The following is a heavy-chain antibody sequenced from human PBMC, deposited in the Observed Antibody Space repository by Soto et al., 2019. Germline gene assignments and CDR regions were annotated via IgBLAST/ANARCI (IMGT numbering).Heavy chain of an antibody. V-gene: IGHV1-2*04. D-gene: IGHD2-15*01. CDR2: INPNNGGT. J-gene: IGHJ3*01. CDR3: ARDRVVNAATVGGDSFDV. CDR1: GYTFTDYY. Sequence: QVQLVQSGAEVRKPGASVKVSCRPSGYTFTDYYIHWVRQAPGQGLEWMGWINPNNGGTNYAQRFQGWVTMATDTSIGPAYLELNRLTSDATAIYYCARDRVVNAATVGGDSFDVWGPGTLVTVSS.